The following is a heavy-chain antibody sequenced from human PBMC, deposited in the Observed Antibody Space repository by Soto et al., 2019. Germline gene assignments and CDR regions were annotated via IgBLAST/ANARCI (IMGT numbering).Heavy chain of an antibody. D-gene: IGHD5-12*01. J-gene: IGHJ4*02. CDR3: TSGSRDGYDHSFDY. CDR2: ITSKAYGGTA. V-gene: IGHV3-49*03. CDR1: GFTFGDYA. Sequence: GGSLRLSCVGSGFTFGDYAMTWFRQAPGKGLEWVGFITSKAYGGTAEYAASVKGRFTISRDDSKSIAYLQMNSLKTEDTAVYYRTSGSRDGYDHSFDYGGQGTLVTVSS.